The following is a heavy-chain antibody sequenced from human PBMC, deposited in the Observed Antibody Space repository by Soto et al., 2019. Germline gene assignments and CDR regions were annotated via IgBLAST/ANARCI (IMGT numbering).Heavy chain of an antibody. V-gene: IGHV3-30-3*01. CDR1: GFTFSSYA. CDR3: ARDAAAGTMDV. D-gene: IGHD6-13*01. CDR2: ISYDGSNK. J-gene: IGHJ6*02. Sequence: GGSLRLSCAASGFTFSSYAMHWVRQAPGKGLEWVAVISYDGSNKYYADSVKGRFTISRDNSKNTLYLQMNSLRAEDTAVYYCARDAAAGTMDVWGQGATVTVSS.